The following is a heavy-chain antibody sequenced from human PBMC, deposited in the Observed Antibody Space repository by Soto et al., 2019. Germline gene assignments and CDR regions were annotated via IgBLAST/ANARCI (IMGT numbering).Heavy chain of an antibody. J-gene: IGHJ3*02. CDR3: TTDVHLLTSIVVVPAAMEAFDI. D-gene: IGHD2-2*01. CDR1: GFTFSNAW. Sequence: GGSLRLSCAASGFTFSNAWMSWVRQAPGKGLEWVGRIKSKTDGGTTDYAAPVKGRLTSSRDDSKNTLYLQMNSLKTEDTAVYYCTTDVHLLTSIVVVPAAMEAFDIWGQGTMVTVSS. CDR2: IKSKTDGGTT. V-gene: IGHV3-15*01.